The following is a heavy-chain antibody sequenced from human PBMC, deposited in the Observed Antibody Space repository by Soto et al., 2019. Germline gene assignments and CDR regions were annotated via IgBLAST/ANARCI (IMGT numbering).Heavy chain of an antibody. CDR2: IYPGDSDT. CDR1: GYSFTNYW. V-gene: IGHV5-51*01. Sequence: GESLKISCNGSGYSFTNYWIAWVRQMPGKGLEWMGIIYPGDSDTRYSPSFQGQVTISADKSISTAHLQWSSLKASDTAMYYCARQSSPDYNHYGMDVWGQGTTVTVSS. CDR3: ARQSSPDYNHYGMDV. J-gene: IGHJ6*02. D-gene: IGHD6-13*01.